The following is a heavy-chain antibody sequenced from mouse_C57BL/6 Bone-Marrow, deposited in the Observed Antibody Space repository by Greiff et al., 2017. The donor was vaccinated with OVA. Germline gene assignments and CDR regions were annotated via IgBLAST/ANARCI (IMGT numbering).Heavy chain of an antibody. CDR1: GYTFTDYN. CDR3: ARDYYGSYWYFDV. CDR2: INPNNGGT. D-gene: IGHD1-1*01. Sequence: VQLQQSGPELVKPGASVKIPCKASGYTFTDYNMDWVKQSPGKSLEWIGDINPNNGGTIYNQKFKGKATLTVDKSSSTAYMELRSLTSEDTAVYYCARDYYGSYWYFDVWGTGTTVTVSS. J-gene: IGHJ1*03. V-gene: IGHV1-18*01.